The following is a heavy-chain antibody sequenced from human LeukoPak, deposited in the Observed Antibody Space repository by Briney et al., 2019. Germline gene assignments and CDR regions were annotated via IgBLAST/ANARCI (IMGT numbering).Heavy chain of an antibody. J-gene: IGHJ4*02. CDR2: IYHSGST. V-gene: IGHV4-4*02. Sequence: KASGTLSLTCAVSGGSISSSNWWSWVRQPPGKGLEWIGEIYHSGSTYYNPSLKSRVTISVDTSKNQFSLKLSSVTAADTAVYYCARTYRDGSNFDYWGQGTLVTVSS. CDR3: ARTYRDGSNFDY. D-gene: IGHD5-24*01. CDR1: GGSISSSNW.